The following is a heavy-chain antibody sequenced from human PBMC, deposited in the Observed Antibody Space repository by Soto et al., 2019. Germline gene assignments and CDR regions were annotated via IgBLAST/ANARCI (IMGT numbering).Heavy chain of an antibody. V-gene: IGHV4-30-4*02. CDR2: IYYSGST. D-gene: IGHD2-15*01. CDR1: GGSISSGDYY. CDR3: ARDLGGWPDY. J-gene: IGHJ4*02. Sequence: SETLSLTCTVSGGSISSGDYYWSWFRQPPGKGLEWIGYIYYSGSTYYNPSLKSRVTISVDTSKNQFSLKLSSLRSEDTAVYYCARDLGGWPDYWGQGTLVTVSS.